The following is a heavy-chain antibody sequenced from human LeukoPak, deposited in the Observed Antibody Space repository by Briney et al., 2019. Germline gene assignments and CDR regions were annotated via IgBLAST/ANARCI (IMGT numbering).Heavy chain of an antibody. CDR1: GFTVSSNY. CDR3: AKDSPIWTIAAAGTLDY. D-gene: IGHD6-13*01. J-gene: IGHJ4*02. V-gene: IGHV3-53*05. Sequence: PGGSLRLSCAVSGFTVSSNYMSWVRQAPGKGLEWVSVIYSGDTTYYADSVKGRFTISRDNSKNTLYLQMNSLRAEDTAVYYCAKDSPIWTIAAAGTLDYWGQGTLVTVSS. CDR2: IYSGDTT.